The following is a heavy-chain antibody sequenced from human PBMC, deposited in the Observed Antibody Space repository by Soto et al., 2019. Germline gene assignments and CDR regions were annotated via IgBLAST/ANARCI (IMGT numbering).Heavy chain of an antibody. V-gene: IGHV4-59*01. CDR1: GGSISSYY. D-gene: IGHD3-10*01. J-gene: IGHJ6*02. Sequence: SSETLSLTCTVSGGSISSYYWSWIRQPPGKGLEWIGYIYYSGSTNYNPSLKSRVTISVDTSKNQFSLKLSSVTAADTAVYYCARDLFRAYGSGSYQQYYYGMDVWGQGTTVTVS. CDR3: ARDLFRAYGSGSYQQYYYGMDV. CDR2: IYYSGST.